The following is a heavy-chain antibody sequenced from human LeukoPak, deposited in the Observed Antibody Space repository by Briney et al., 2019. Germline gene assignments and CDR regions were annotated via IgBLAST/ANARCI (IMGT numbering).Heavy chain of an antibody. Sequence: PSETLSLTCTVSGGSISSGDYYWSWIRQPPGKGLEWIGYIYYSGSTYYNPSLKSRVTISVDTSKNQFSLKLSSVTAADTAVYYCARYFTYDILTGYYSGGYYFDYWGQGTLVTVSS. J-gene: IGHJ4*02. D-gene: IGHD3-9*01. CDR1: GGSISSGDYY. CDR3: ARYFTYDILTGYYSGGYYFDY. CDR2: IYYSGST. V-gene: IGHV4-30-4*01.